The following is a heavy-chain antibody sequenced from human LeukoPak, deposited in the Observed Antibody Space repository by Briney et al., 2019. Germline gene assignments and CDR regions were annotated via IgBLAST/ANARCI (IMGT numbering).Heavy chain of an antibody. CDR3: ARGLQLVVAPTSMPHRFWFDP. J-gene: IGHJ5*02. Sequence: PSQTLSLTCTVSGDSISSGDYYWSWIRQPPGKGLEYIGYVYFTGSTYYNPSLKSRLAFSVDTSKNQFSLDLTSVTAAEPAIYYCARGLQLVVAPTSMPHRFWFDPWGQGTLVTVSS. CDR2: VYFTGST. V-gene: IGHV4-30-4*01. CDR1: GDSISSGDYY. D-gene: IGHD2-21*01.